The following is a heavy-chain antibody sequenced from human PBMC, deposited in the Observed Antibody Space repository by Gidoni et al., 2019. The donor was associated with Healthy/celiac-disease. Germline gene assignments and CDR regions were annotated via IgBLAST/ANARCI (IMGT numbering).Heavy chain of an antibody. CDR1: GGSISSYY. V-gene: IGHV4-59*01. CDR3: ARGGGYDRHFDY. CDR2: IYYSGRT. D-gene: IGHD5-12*01. Sequence: QVQLQESGPGLVKPSETLSLTCTVSGGSISSYYWSWIRQPPGKGLEWIGYIYYSGRTNYNPSLKSRVTISVDTSKNQFSLKLSSVTAADTAVYYCARGGGYDRHFDYWGQGTLVTVSS. J-gene: IGHJ4*02.